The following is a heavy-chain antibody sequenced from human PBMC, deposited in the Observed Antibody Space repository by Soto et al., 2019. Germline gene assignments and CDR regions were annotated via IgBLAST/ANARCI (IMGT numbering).Heavy chain of an antibody. D-gene: IGHD3-3*01. CDR2: IKSKTDGGTT. Sequence: GGSLRLSCAASGFTFSNAWMNWVRQAPGKGLEWVGRIKSKTDGGTTDYAAPVKGRFTISRDDSKNTLYLQMNSLKTEDTAVYYCTTDSRYDFWSGYRSYNWFDPWGQGTLVTVSS. CDR1: GFTFSNAW. J-gene: IGHJ5*02. CDR3: TTDSRYDFWSGYRSYNWFDP. V-gene: IGHV3-15*07.